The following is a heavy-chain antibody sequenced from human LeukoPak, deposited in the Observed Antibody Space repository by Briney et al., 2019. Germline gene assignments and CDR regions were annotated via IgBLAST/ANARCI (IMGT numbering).Heavy chain of an antibody. CDR1: GFTFSSYE. CDR2: ISSSGSTI. V-gene: IGHV3-48*03. CDR3: ARVQYRKHYYYYMDV. J-gene: IGHJ6*03. D-gene: IGHD2-2*01. Sequence: GGSLRLSCAASGFTFSSYEMNWVRQAPGKGLEWVSYISSSGSTIYYADSVKGRFTISRDNAKNSLYLQMNSLRAEDTAVYYCARVQYRKHYYYYMDVWGKGTTVTISS.